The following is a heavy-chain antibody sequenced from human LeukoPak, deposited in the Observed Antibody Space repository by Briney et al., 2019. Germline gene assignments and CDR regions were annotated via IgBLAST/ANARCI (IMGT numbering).Heavy chain of an antibody. V-gene: IGHV4-38-2*02. D-gene: IGHD5-18*01. J-gene: IGHJ5*02. Sequence: SETLSLTCTVSGYSISSGYYWDWIRQPPGKGLEWFGYIYHSGSTYYNPSLKSRVTISVDTSKNQFSLMLSSVTAADTAVYYCATQQLWLRYRWFDPWGQGTLVTVSS. CDR3: ATQQLWLRYRWFDP. CDR1: GYSISSGYY. CDR2: IYHSGST.